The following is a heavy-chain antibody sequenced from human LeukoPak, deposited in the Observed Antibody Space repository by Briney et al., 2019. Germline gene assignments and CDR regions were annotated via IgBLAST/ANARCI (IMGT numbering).Heavy chain of an antibody. Sequence: GGSLRLSCAASRFIFSNYGMHWVRQAPGKGLEWVAVVSYDGSNKYYADSVKGRFTISRDNSKSTLYLQMNSLRAEDTAVYYCAKSPHKDYYDNSAYYASDAFDIWGQGTMVTVSS. J-gene: IGHJ3*02. CDR3: AKSPHKDYYDNSAYYASDAFDI. CDR1: RFIFSNYG. D-gene: IGHD3-22*01. V-gene: IGHV3-30*18. CDR2: VSYDGSNK.